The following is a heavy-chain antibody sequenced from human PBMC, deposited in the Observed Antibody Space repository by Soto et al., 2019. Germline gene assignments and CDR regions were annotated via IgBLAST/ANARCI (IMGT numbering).Heavy chain of an antibody. V-gene: IGHV4-31*03. CDR1: GGSISSGGYY. CDR2: IYYSGST. CDR3: ASQGSGWDHDYGDHIYPYYFAY. Sequence: SETLSLTCTVSGGSISSGGYYWSWIRQHPGKGLEWIGYIYYSGSTYYNPSLKSRVTISVDTSKNQFSLKLSSVTAADTAVYYCASQGSGWDHDYGDHIYPYYFAYWGQGTLVTVSS. D-gene: IGHD4-17*01. J-gene: IGHJ4*02.